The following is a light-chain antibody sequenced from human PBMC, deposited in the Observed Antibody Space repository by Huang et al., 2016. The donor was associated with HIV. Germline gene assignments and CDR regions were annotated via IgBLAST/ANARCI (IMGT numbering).Light chain of an antibody. J-gene: IGKJ2*01. CDR1: QSISSY. CDR3: QQSYSTLRYT. CDR2: AAS. Sequence: DIQMTQSPSSLSASVGDRVTITCRASQSISSYLNWYQQKPGKAPKLLIYAASSLQSGVPSRFSGSGSGTDFTLTISSLQPEDFATYYGQQSYSTLRYTFGQGTKLEIK. V-gene: IGKV1-39*01.